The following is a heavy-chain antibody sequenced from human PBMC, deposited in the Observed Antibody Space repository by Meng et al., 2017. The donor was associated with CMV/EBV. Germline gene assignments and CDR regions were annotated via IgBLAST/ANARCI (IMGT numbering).Heavy chain of an antibody. Sequence: QVQLTESAPGLVQPSETLSPPCTVSGGAISRYYWSWSRQPAGKGLEWIGRIYTSGSTNYNPSLKSRVTMSVDTSKNQFSLKLSSVTAADTAVYYCARDSSGWYPHFDYWGQGTLVTVSS. CDR1: GGAISRYY. J-gene: IGHJ4*02. CDR3: ARDSSGWYPHFDY. V-gene: IGHV4-4*07. D-gene: IGHD6-19*01. CDR2: IYTSGST.